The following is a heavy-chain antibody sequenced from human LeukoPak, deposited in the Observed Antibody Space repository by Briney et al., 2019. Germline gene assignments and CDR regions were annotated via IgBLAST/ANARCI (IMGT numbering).Heavy chain of an antibody. Sequence: SETLSLTCAVYGGSFSGYYWSWIRQPPGKGLEWIGEINHSGSTNYNPSLKSRVTISVDTSKNQFSLKLSSVTAADTAVYYCARETYYYDSSGYYLPYYYYGMDVWGQGTTVTVSS. J-gene: IGHJ6*02. CDR3: ARETYYYDSSGYYLPYYYYGMDV. V-gene: IGHV4-34*01. CDR1: GGSFSGYY. CDR2: INHSGST. D-gene: IGHD3-22*01.